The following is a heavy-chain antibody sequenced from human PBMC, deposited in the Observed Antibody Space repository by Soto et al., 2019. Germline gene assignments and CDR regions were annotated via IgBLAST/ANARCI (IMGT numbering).Heavy chain of an antibody. D-gene: IGHD6-19*01. J-gene: IGHJ6*02. V-gene: IGHV4-39*01. CDR1: GDSISSSTYF. CDR3: ARQAGFYYYYGMDV. Sequence: PSETLSLTCTVSGDSISSSTYFWGWVRQPPGKGLEWIGSIYYSGSTYYNPSLKSRVTISVDTSKNQFSLKLSSVTAADTAVYYCARQAGFYYYYGMDVWGQGTTVTVSS. CDR2: IYYSGST.